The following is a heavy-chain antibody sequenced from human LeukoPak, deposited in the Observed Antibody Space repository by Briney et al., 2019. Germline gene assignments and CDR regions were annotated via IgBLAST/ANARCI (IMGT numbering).Heavy chain of an antibody. CDR3: ARWYYDSSGYRYFDY. CDR2: IYYSGST. CDR1: GGSITSYY. Sequence: SETLSLTCTVSGGSITSYYWSWIRQPPGKGLEWIGYIYYSGSTTYNPPLKSRVTISVDTSKNHFSLKLSSVTAADTAVYYCARWYYDSSGYRYFDYWGQGTLVIVSS. J-gene: IGHJ4*02. V-gene: IGHV4-59*12. D-gene: IGHD3-22*01.